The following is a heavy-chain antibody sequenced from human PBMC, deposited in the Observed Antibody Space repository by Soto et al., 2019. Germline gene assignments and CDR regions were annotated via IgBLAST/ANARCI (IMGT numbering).Heavy chain of an antibody. CDR1: GFSLSTSGVG. J-gene: IGHJ4*02. V-gene: IGHV2-5*02. CDR3: ARTSVNWGSRGLVDY. CDR2: LYWDDDK. Sequence: QITLKESGPTLVKPTQTLTLTCTFSGFSLSTSGVGVGWIRQPPGKALEWFAFLYWDDDKRYSPSLKSRLTITKDTSKNQLLLTMTNMDPVDTATYYCARTSVNWGSRGLVDYWGQGTLVTVAS. D-gene: IGHD7-27*01.